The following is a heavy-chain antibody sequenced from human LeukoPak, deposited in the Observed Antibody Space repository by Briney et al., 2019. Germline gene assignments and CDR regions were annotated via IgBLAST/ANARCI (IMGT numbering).Heavy chain of an antibody. CDR3: ARVMEYYYYYMDV. D-gene: IGHD3-10*01. CDR2: INSDGSST. V-gene: IGHV3-74*01. J-gene: IGHJ6*03. CDR1: GFSFSSYW. Sequence: AGGSLRLSCAASGFSFSSYWMHWVRHAPGKGLVWVSRINSDGSSTSYADSVKGRFTISRDNAKNSLYLQMNSPRAEDTAVYYCARVMEYYYYYMDVWGKGTTVTVSS.